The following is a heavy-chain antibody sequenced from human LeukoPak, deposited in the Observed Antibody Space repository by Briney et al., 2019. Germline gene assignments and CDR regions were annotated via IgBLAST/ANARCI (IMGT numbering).Heavy chain of an antibody. CDR2: ISSIGSTI. V-gene: IGHV3-11*01. J-gene: IGHJ4*02. CDR1: GFTFSDYY. CDR3: ARAGWLRLNYFDY. Sequence: GGSLRLSCAASGFTFSDYYMSWIRQAPGKGLEWVSYISSIGSTIYYADSVKGRFTISRDNAKNSLYVQMNSLRAEDTAVYYCARAGWLRLNYFDYWGQGTLVTVSS. D-gene: IGHD5-12*01.